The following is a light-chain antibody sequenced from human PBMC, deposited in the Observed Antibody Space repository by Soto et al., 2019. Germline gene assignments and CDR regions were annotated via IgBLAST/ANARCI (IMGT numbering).Light chain of an antibody. V-gene: IGKV1-5*01. CDR3: QQYKSYWT. J-gene: IGKJ1*01. CDR2: DVS. CDR1: QSVSNW. Sequence: DIQMTQSPSTLSASVGERVTITCRASQSVSNWLAWYQQKPGKAPKPLIYDVSSLESGVPSRFSGSGSGTEFILTISSLQPNDFATYYCQQYKSYWTFGQGTKVDIK.